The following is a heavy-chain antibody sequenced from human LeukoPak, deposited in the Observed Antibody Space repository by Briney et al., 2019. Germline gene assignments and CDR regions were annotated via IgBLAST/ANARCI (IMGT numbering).Heavy chain of an antibody. D-gene: IGHD3-10*01. CDR3: ARDREVRGVGPWDYYYYYMDV. CDR1: GYTFTSYG. Sequence: ASVKVSCKASGYTFTSYGISWVRQAPGQGLEWMGWISAYNGNTNYAQKLRGRVTMTTDTSTSTAYMELRSLRSDDTAVYYCARDREVRGVGPWDYYYYYMDVWGKGTTVTVSS. V-gene: IGHV1-18*01. CDR2: ISAYNGNT. J-gene: IGHJ6*03.